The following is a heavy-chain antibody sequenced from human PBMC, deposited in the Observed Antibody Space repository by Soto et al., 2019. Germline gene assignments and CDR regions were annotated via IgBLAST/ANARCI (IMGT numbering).Heavy chain of an antibody. Sequence: ASVKVSCKTSGYTFSSYGISWVRPAPGQGLEWIGWISAYNYNINYAQHLQGRVTMTTDTFTSTVYMELRSLRSDDTAVYYCARGRTYYYDSSGYFNWFDPWGQGTLVTVSS. J-gene: IGHJ5*02. CDR3: ARGRTYYYDSSGYFNWFDP. CDR1: GYTFSSYG. D-gene: IGHD3-22*01. CDR2: ISAYNYNI. V-gene: IGHV1-18*01.